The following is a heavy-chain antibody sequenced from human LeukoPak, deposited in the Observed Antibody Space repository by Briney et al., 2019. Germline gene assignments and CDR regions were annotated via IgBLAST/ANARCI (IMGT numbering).Heavy chain of an antibody. CDR1: GGTFSSYA. Sequence: TSVKVSCKASGGTFSSYAISWVRQAPGQGLEWMGGIIPIFGTANYAQKFQGRVTITTDESTSTDYMELSSLRSEDTAVYYCARGAVTGNFQHWGQGTLVTVSS. CDR3: ARGAVTGNFQH. J-gene: IGHJ1*01. V-gene: IGHV1-69*05. CDR2: IIPIFGTA. D-gene: IGHD2-21*02.